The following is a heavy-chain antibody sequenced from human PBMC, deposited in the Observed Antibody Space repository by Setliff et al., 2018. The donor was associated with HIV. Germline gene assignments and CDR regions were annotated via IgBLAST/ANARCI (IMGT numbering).Heavy chain of an antibody. CDR3: ARDQITMVRGTLGAFDI. J-gene: IGHJ3*02. D-gene: IGHD3-10*01. V-gene: IGHV1-18*01. CDR2: ISAYNGNT. Sequence: GASVKVSCKASGYTFTSYGISWVRQAPGQGLEWMGWISAYNGNTNYAQKLQGRVTMTTDTSTSTAYMELRSLRSDDTAVYYCARDQITMVRGTLGAFDIWGQGTMVTVS. CDR1: GYTFTSYG.